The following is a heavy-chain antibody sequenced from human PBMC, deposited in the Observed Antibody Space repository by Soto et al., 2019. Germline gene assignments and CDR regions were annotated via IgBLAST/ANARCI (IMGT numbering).Heavy chain of an antibody. CDR3: GRDPDFGVVGV. CDR1: GGSISNPY. D-gene: IGHD3-3*01. Sequence: QVHLQGSGPGQVKPSETLSLTCTVSGGSISNPYLIWIRKPPGQGLEWMCYFSNSGTTKFNPALQSRVTISSDTSKNQFSLKLTSVTAADTSVYVCGRDPDFGVVGVWGPGTRVTVAS. CDR2: FSNSGTT. V-gene: IGHV4-59*11. J-gene: IGHJ3*01.